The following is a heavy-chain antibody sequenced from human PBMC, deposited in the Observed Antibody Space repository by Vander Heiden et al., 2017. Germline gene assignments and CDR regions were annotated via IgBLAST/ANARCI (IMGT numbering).Heavy chain of an antibody. Sequence: QVQLVESGGGVVQPGRSLRLSCAASGFTFSTYGIHWVRQAQGKGLEWVAVISSDGSNKYYADSVKGRFTISRDNSENTLYLQMNSLRVEDTAVYYCAKDPIPSAGNNYYGMDVWGQGTTVTVSS. D-gene: IGHD6-13*01. V-gene: IGHV3-30*18. CDR3: AKDPIPSAGNNYYGMDV. J-gene: IGHJ6*02. CDR2: ISSDGSNK. CDR1: GFTFSTYG.